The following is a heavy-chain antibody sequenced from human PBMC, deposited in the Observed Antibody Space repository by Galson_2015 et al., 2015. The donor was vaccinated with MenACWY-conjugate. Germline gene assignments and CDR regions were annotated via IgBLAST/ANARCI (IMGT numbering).Heavy chain of an antibody. Sequence: SMRLSCAPSGFTFSTYWMHWVRQAPGKGLEWVSRIDPDGSTTDYAESMKGRFTISRDNAKNTLFLQIHSLRVEDTAVYYCATAGSHLFDYWGQGALVTVSS. D-gene: IGHD1-1*01. CDR2: IDPDGSTT. CDR3: ATAGSHLFDY. CDR1: GFTFSTYW. J-gene: IGHJ4*02. V-gene: IGHV3-74*01.